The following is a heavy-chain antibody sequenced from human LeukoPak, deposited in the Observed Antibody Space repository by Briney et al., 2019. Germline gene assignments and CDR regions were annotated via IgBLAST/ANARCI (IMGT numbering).Heavy chain of an antibody. J-gene: IGHJ4*02. Sequence: GGSLRLSCTVSGFTFSNYWMSWVRQAPGKGLEWVANIEQHGSEKWYVDSVKGRFTIARDKAKNSLYLQMNSLRAEDTAVYYCARDPYNYDRSGYKLDSYFDYWGQGTLVTVSS. CDR2: IEQHGSEK. CDR3: ARDPYNYDRSGYKLDSYFDY. V-gene: IGHV3-7*01. CDR1: GFTFSNYW. D-gene: IGHD3-22*01.